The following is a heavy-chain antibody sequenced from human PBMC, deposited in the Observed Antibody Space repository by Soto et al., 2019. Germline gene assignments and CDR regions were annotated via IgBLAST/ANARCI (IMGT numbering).Heavy chain of an antibody. CDR2: ISGSGAAK. J-gene: IGHJ3*02. CDR3: AKVLGDYGAFDI. CDR1: GFSLRSHA. Sequence: GGSLRLSCAASGFSLRSHAMRWVRLAPGKGLEWVSGISGSGAAKYYADSVKGRFTISRDNSKDTLFLQMNSLRAEDTALYYCAKVLGDYGAFDIRGQGTMVTVSS. V-gene: IGHV3-23*01. D-gene: IGHD4-17*01.